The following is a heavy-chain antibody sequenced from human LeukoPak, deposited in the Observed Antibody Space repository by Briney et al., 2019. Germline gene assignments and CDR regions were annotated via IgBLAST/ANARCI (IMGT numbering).Heavy chain of an antibody. CDR1: GFTVSDNY. V-gene: IGHV3-11*01. J-gene: IGHJ4*02. CDR3: ARDQYLDY. Sequence: GGSLRLSCAASGFTVSDNYLNWLRQAPGKGLEWVSSISRGGNSIYYAESVKGRFTISRDNAKNSLYLQMNSLRAEDTAVYYCARDQYLDYRGQGTLVTVSS. CDR2: ISRGGNSI.